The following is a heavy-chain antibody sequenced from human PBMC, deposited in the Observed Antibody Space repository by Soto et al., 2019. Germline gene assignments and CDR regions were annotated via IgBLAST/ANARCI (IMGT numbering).Heavy chain of an antibody. CDR1: GGSISNYY. V-gene: IGHV4-59*08. D-gene: IGHD3-10*02. Sequence: PSETLSLTCTVSGGSISNYYWNWIRQPPGKGLEWIGYIYYSGSTNYNPSLKSRVTISVDTSKNQFSLILTSVTAADTAVYYCVRRSYVSALDYWGQGTLVTVSS. CDR2: IYYSGST. J-gene: IGHJ4*02. CDR3: VRRSYVSALDY.